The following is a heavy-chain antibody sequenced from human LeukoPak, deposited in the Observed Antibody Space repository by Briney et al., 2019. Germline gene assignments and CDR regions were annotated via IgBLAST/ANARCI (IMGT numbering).Heavy chain of an antibody. CDR2: ISSSGSTI. D-gene: IGHD1-26*01. V-gene: IGHV3-11*04. CDR1: GFTSSDYY. CDR3: ARDRWELEYYYMDV. Sequence: GGSLRLSCAASGFTSSDYYMSWIRQAPGKGLEWVSYISSSGSTIYYADSVNGRFTISRDNAKNSLYLQMNSLRAEDTAVYYCARDRWELEYYYMDVWGKGTTVTVSS. J-gene: IGHJ6*03.